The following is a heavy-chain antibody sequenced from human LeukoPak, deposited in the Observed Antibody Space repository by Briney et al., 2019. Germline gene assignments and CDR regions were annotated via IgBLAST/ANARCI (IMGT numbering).Heavy chain of an antibody. D-gene: IGHD5-24*01. Sequence: PGGSLRLSCAASGFTFSSYTMHWVRQAPGKGLEWVAVMSYDGSDNYYADSVKGRFTISRDNSRTTVYLQMNSLRAEDTAVYYCARGSRWLQLGPFDYWGQGTLVTVSP. J-gene: IGHJ4*02. CDR3: ARGSRWLQLGPFDY. CDR2: MSYDGSDN. CDR1: GFTFSSYT. V-gene: IGHV3-30*01.